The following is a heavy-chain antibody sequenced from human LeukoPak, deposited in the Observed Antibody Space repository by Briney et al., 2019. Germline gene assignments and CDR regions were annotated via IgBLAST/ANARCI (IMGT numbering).Heavy chain of an antibody. V-gene: IGHV4-34*01. CDR1: GGSFSGYY. J-gene: IGHJ4*02. Sequence: SETLSLTCAVYGGSFSGYYWSWIRQPPGKGLEWIGEINHSGSTNYNPSLKSRVTISVDTSKNQFSLKLSSVTAADTAVYYCARGRYVTTRGGAAAGFLDYWGQGTLVAVST. CDR3: ARGRYVTTRGGAAAGFLDY. CDR2: INHSGST. D-gene: IGHD6-13*01.